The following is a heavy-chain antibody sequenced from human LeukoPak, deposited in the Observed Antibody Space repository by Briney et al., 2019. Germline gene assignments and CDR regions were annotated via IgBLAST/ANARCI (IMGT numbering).Heavy chain of an antibody. V-gene: IGHV3-23*01. CDR1: GFTFSSCA. D-gene: IGHD7-27*01. J-gene: IGHJ3*01. CDR3: AKGRTGNSYSPLDL. Sequence: GGSLRLSCAASGFTFSSCAMSWVRQAPGKGLEWVSGVNDNGVSTYYAGSVKGRFTISRDNSKNTLYLQLNSLRVKNLAIYYCAKGRTGNSYSPLDLWGQGTMVTVSS. CDR2: VNDNGVST.